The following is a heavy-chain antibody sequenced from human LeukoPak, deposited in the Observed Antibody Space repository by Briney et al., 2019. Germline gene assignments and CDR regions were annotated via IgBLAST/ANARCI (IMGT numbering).Heavy chain of an antibody. J-gene: IGHJ3*02. CDR1: GYTFTSYY. D-gene: IGHD5-24*01. CDR2: INPSGGST. CDR3: AREVPDGYQSSDAFDI. Sequence: RASVKVSCKASGYTFTSYYMHWVRQAPGQGLEWMGIINPSGGSTSYAQKFQGRVTMTRDTSTSTVYMELSSLRSEDTAVYYCAREVPDGYQSSDAFDIWGQATMVTVSS. V-gene: IGHV1-46*01.